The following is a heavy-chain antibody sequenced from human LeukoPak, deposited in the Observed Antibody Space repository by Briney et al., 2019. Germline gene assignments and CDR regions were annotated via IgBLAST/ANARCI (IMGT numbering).Heavy chain of an antibody. Sequence: PGRSLRLSCAASGFTFDDYAMHWVRQAPGKGLEWVSGISWNSGSIGYVDSVKGRFSISRDSARSSLYLQMNTLRADDTAVYYCARDRALYDSRRGYYYTEDDYWGQGTLVTVSS. J-gene: IGHJ4*02. CDR2: ISWNSGSI. D-gene: IGHD3-22*01. CDR1: GFTFDDYA. V-gene: IGHV3-9*01. CDR3: ARDRALYDSRRGYYYTEDDY.